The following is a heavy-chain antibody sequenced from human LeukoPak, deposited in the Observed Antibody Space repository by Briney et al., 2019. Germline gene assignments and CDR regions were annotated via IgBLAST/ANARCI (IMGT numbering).Heavy chain of an antibody. V-gene: IGHV3-30-3*01. Sequence: GGSLRLSCEASGFTFSSYPMDWVRQAPGKGLEWVAIISDDGTNRYYADSVKGRFTISRDDSNNTVYLQMNSLRVDDTAIYSCARGKFFDIWGQGTMVTVSS. CDR1: GFTFSSYP. CDR3: ARGKFFDI. CDR2: ISDDGTNR. J-gene: IGHJ3*02.